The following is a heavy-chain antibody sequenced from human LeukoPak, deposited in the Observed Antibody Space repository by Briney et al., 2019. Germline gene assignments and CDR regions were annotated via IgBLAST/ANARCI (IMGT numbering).Heavy chain of an antibody. CDR2: ISDRGST. Sequence: PSETLSLTCTVSGGSIGTSDYYWNWIRQHPGKGLEWIGFISDRGSTLYNPSLKSRVTISSDTSKTQFSLKLSSVTAADMAVYYCARGRYSYGSHDCWGQGTLVAVSS. CDR1: GGSIGTSDYY. CDR3: ARGRYSYGSHDC. J-gene: IGHJ4*02. V-gene: IGHV4-31*03. D-gene: IGHD3-16*02.